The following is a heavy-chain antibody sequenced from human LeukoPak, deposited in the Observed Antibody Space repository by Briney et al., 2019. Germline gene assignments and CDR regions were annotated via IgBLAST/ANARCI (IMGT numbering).Heavy chain of an antibody. D-gene: IGHD3-3*01. CDR2: ISYDGSNK. CDR3: AKIRRLEWLFPLDY. J-gene: IGHJ4*02. CDR1: GFTFSSYG. V-gene: IGHV3-30*18. Sequence: GGSLRLSCAASGFTFSSYGMHWVRQAPGKGLEWVAVISYDGSNKYYADSVKGRFTISRDNSKNTLYLQMNSLRAEDTAVYYCAKIRRLEWLFPLDYWGQGTLVTVSS.